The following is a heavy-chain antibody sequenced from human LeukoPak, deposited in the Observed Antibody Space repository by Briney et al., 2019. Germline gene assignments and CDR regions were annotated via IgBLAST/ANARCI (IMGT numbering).Heavy chain of an antibody. V-gene: IGHV3-11*04. CDR1: GIIFGDYY. J-gene: IGHJ4*02. D-gene: IGHD3-3*01. CDR2: ISSSGTTM. CDR3: ARAQEGLFDY. Sequence: PGGSLRLSCAASGIIFGDYYMGWVRQAPGKGLEWVSYISSSGTTMLYPDSVKGRFTISRDNSKNTLYLQMNSLRAEDTAVYYCARAQEGLFDYWGQGTLVTVSS.